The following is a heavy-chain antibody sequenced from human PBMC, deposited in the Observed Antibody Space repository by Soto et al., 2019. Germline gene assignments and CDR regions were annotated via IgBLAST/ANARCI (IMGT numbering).Heavy chain of an antibody. CDR2: ISSSSSYI. CDR1: GFTFSSYS. CDR3: ARGGRGILDAFDI. Sequence: EVQLVESGGGLVKPGGSLRLSCAASGFTFSSYSMNWVRQAPGKGLEWVSSISSSSSYIYYADSVKGRFTSSRDNAKKSLYLQLNSLRAEETAVYYCARGGRGILDAFDIWGQGTMVTVSS. D-gene: IGHD3-16*01. V-gene: IGHV3-21*01. J-gene: IGHJ3*02.